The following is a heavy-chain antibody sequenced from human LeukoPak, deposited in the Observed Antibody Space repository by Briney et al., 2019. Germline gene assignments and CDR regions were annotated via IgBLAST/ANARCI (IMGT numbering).Heavy chain of an antibody. CDR3: ARVFNVLGYCSSTSCYPFDY. V-gene: IGHV1-2*06. CDR2: INPNSGGT. Sequence: ASMKVSCKASGHTFTGYYMHWVRQAPGQGLEWMGRINPNSGGTNYAQKFQGRVTMTRDTSISTAYMELSRLRSDDTAVYYCARVFNVLGYCSSTSCYPFDYWGQGTLVTVSS. CDR1: GHTFTGYY. J-gene: IGHJ4*02. D-gene: IGHD2-2*01.